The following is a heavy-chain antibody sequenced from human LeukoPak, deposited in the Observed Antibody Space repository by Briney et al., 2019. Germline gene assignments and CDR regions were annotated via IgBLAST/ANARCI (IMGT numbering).Heavy chain of an antibody. D-gene: IGHD5-24*01. Sequence: SVKVSCKPSGGTFCSYGVSWGRQAPGQDLEWRGGIIPIFRATKSAQRLRGRVTITTDESTSTVYMGLSSLRSEDTGGYFCARSQRAGYNVYYFDSWGQGSLVTVSS. CDR3: ARSQRAGYNVYYFDS. CDR2: IIPIFRAT. V-gene: IGHV1-69*05. CDR1: GGTFCSYG. J-gene: IGHJ4*02.